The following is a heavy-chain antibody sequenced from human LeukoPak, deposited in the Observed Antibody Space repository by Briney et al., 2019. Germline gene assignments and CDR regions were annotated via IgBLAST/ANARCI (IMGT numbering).Heavy chain of an antibody. J-gene: IGHJ4*02. Sequence: GASVKVSCKASGYTFTSYGISWVRQAPGQGLEWMGRINPNSGGSNYAQHFQGRVTMTRDTSISTVYMELSSLRPDDTAVYYCARGYNYGNEYWGQGALVTVSS. CDR3: ARGYNYGNEY. D-gene: IGHD5-18*01. CDR2: INPNSGGS. CDR1: GYTFTSYG. V-gene: IGHV1-2*06.